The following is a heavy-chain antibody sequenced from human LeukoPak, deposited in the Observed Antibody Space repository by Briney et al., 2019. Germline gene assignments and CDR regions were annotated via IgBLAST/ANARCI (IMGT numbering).Heavy chain of an antibody. J-gene: IGHJ4*02. D-gene: IGHD3-16*01. Sequence: PGGSLRLSCAASGFTFNDYWMSWVRQAPGRGLEWMANINQDGSEIYYVDSMKGRFTSSRDNRKNSVYLQMNSLRAEDTAVYYCARSSWGSSTNSWGQGTLVTVSS. CDR1: GFTFNDYW. CDR2: INQDGSEI. V-gene: IGHV3-7*01. CDR3: ARSSWGSSTNS.